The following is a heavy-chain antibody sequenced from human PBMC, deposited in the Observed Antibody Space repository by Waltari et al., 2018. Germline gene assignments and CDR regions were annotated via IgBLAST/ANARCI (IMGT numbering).Heavy chain of an antibody. V-gene: IGHV4-34*01. CDR3: ARAVGRWPTDH. Sequence: KWIDQPQGKGLEWSGENNHSGNTNYTPSLKSRITQSVHTSKTQFSLKLGFETAADTAVYYCARAVGRWPTDHWGQGTLVIVSS. J-gene: IGHJ4*02. D-gene: IGHD1-26*01. CDR2: NNHSGNT.